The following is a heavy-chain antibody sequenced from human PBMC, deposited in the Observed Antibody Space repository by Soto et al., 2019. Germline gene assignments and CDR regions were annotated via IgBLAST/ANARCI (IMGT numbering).Heavy chain of an antibody. D-gene: IGHD3-10*01. CDR3: ARGASLLWSTGGWLEP. V-gene: IGHV3-33*01. Sequence: GGSLRLSCAASGFTFSSYGMNWVRQAPGKGLEWVAVIWYDGSSKYYADSVKGRFTISRDNSKNTLYLQMNSLRAEDTAVYYCARGASLLWSTGGWLEPWGQGTMVTVSS. CDR2: IWYDGSSK. J-gene: IGHJ5*02. CDR1: GFTFSSYG.